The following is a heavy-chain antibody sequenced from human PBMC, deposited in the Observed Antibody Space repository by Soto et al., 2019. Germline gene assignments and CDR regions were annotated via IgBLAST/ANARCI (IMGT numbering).Heavy chain of an antibody. CDR2: ISGSGGST. Sequence: EVQLLESGGGLVQPGGSLRLSCAASGFTFSSYAMSWVRQAPGKGLEWVSAISGSGGSTYYADSVKGRFTISRDNSKNTLSLQMNSLRAEDTAVYYCARDAAYYYDSSGYYYFDYWGQGTLVTVSS. V-gene: IGHV3-23*01. J-gene: IGHJ4*02. D-gene: IGHD3-22*01. CDR1: GFTFSSYA. CDR3: ARDAAYYYDSSGYYYFDY.